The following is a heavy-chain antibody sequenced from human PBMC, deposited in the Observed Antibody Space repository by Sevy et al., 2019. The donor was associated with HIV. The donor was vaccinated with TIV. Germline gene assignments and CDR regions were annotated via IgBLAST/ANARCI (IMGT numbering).Heavy chain of an antibody. D-gene: IGHD2-15*01. CDR1: GFTFNMYW. Sequence: GGSLRLSCAASGFTFNMYWMTWVRQAPGKGLEWVANIKEDGSERNYLDSVKGRFTISRDKAKESLYLQINSLRAEDTAVYYCARHCSGGSCYSHLPHYYYGMDVWGQGTTVTVSS. CDR2: IKEDGSER. V-gene: IGHV3-7*01. J-gene: IGHJ6*02. CDR3: ARHCSGGSCYSHLPHYYYGMDV.